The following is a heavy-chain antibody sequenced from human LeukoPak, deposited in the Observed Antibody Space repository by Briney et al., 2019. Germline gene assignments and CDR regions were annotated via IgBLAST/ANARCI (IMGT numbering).Heavy chain of an antibody. CDR3: ARGYSRDY. CDR1: GGSFSGYY. D-gene: IGHD6-13*01. CDR2: INHSGST. V-gene: IGHV4-34*01. J-gene: IGHJ4*02. Sequence: NASETLSLTCAVYGGSFSGYYWSWIRQPPGKGLEWIGEINHSGSTNYNPSLKSRVTISVDTSKNQFSLKLSFVTAADTAVYYCARGYSRDYWGQGTLVTVSS.